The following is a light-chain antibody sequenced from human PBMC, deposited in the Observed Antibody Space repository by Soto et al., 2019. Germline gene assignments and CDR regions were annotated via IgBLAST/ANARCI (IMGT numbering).Light chain of an antibody. CDR2: GAS. V-gene: IGKV3-15*01. J-gene: IGKJ4*01. CDR1: QSVSSN. Sequence: ETVMTQSPATLSVCPGERATLSCRASQSVSSNLAWYQQKPGQAPRLLIYGASTRATGIPARFSGSGSGTEFTLTISSLQSEDFAVYYCQQYNNWPPLTFGGGTKVEIK. CDR3: QQYNNWPPLT.